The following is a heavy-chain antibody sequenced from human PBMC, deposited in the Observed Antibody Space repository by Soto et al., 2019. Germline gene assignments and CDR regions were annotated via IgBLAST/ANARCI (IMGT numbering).Heavy chain of an antibody. CDR2: ISGSGGST. V-gene: IGHV3-23*01. CDR3: AKVDRTLVVTACNY. CDR1: GFTFSSYA. J-gene: IGHJ4*02. D-gene: IGHD2-21*02. Sequence: EVPLLESGGGLVQPGGSLRVSCAASGFTFSSYAMSWVRQAPGKGLEWVSAISGSGGSTYYADSVKGRFTISRDNSKNTLYLQMNSLRAEDTAVYYCAKVDRTLVVTACNYWGQGTLVTVSS.